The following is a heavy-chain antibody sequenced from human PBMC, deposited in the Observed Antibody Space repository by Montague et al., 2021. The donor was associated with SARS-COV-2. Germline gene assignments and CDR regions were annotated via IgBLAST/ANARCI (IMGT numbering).Heavy chain of an antibody. CDR3: ARGADYDFWSGFLRYKWFDP. Sequence: SETLSLTCAVYTDSFSGYYWSWIRQSPGKGLEWIGEITHSGSTNHNPSLQSRVTISVDKSKKQVSLKLRSLTAADTAVYYCARGADYDFWSGFLRYKWFDPWGQGTPVIVSS. CDR1: TDSFSGYY. D-gene: IGHD3-3*01. V-gene: IGHV4-34*01. CDR2: ITHSGST. J-gene: IGHJ5*02.